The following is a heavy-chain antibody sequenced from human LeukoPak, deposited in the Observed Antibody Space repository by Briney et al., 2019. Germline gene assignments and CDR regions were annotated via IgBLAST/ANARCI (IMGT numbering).Heavy chain of an antibody. V-gene: IGHV3-73*01. J-gene: IGHJ4*02. CDR3: TSPSSSWSF. Sequence: GGSLKLSCAASGFTFSGSAMHWVRQAPGKGLEWVGRIRSKANSYATAYAASVKGRFTISRDDSKNTAYLQMNSLKTEDTAVYYCTSPSSSWSFWGQGTLVTVSS. CDR2: IRSKANSYAT. CDR1: GFTFSGSA. D-gene: IGHD6-13*01.